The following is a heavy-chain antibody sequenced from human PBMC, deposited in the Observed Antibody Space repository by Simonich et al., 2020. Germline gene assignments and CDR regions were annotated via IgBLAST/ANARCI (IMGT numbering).Heavy chain of an antibody. Sequence: QVQLVQSGAEVKKPGASVKVSCKASGYTFTGYYMHWVRQAPGQGLEGRGWINPNRGGTNYEQKFKGRVTMTRDTSISTAYMELSRLRSDDTAVYYCARGGLGHWYFDLWGRGTLVTVSS. D-gene: IGHD6-25*01. V-gene: IGHV1-2*02. J-gene: IGHJ2*01. CDR1: GYTFTGYY. CDR2: INPNRGGT. CDR3: ARGGLGHWYFDL.